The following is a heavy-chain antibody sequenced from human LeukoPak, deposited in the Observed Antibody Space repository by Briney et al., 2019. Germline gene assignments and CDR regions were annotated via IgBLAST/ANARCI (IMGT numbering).Heavy chain of an antibody. J-gene: IGHJ4*02. D-gene: IGHD3-22*01. CDR2: ISAYNGNT. Sequence: GASVKVYCKASGYTFTSYGIRWVRQAPGQGLEWMGWISAYNGNTNYAQKLQGRVTMTTDTSTSTAYMELRSLRSDDTAVYYCARERRNYYYDSSGYKDFDYWGQGTLVTVSS. V-gene: IGHV1-18*01. CDR3: ARERRNYYYDSSGYKDFDY. CDR1: GYTFTSYG.